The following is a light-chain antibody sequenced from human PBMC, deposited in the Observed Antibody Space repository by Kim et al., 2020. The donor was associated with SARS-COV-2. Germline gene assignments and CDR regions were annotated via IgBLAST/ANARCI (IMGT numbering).Light chain of an antibody. CDR2: DAS. CDR1: QGISTA. Sequence: ASVGDRVTITCRASQGISTALAWYQQRPGKPPRLLIYDASTLDSGVPSRFSGSGSGTLFTLTISSLQPEDFATYYCQQFASYPLTFGPGTKVDI. J-gene: IGKJ3*01. CDR3: QQFASYPLT. V-gene: IGKV1-13*02.